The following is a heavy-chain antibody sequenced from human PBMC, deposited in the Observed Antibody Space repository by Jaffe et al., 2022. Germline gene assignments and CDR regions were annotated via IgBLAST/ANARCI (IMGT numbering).Heavy chain of an antibody. CDR3: AADYPNGIGNYVPVDY. CDR1: GFTFSDAW. D-gene: IGHD4-4*01. CDR2: IKSHRDGGTT. J-gene: IGHJ4*02. V-gene: IGHV3-15*01. Sequence: EVQLVESGGGLIKPGGSLRLSCAASGFTFSDAWMIWVRQAPGKGLEWLGLIKSHRDGGTTDYTPPVKGRFTISREDSKNTLYLQMNSLKIEDTAVYYCAADYPNGIGNYVPVDYWGQGILVTVSS.